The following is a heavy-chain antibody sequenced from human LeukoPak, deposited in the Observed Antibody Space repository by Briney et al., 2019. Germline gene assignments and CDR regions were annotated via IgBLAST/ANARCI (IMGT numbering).Heavy chain of an antibody. CDR2: IYSSGYT. D-gene: IGHD6-13*01. J-gene: IGHJ6*02. CDR3: ATGGDTSSARGYYAMDV. Sequence: SETLSLACTVSGGSISSYYWSWIRQPAGKGLEWIGRIYSSGYTNYNPSLKSRVTMSVDTSKNRFSLKVSSVTAADTAVYYCATGGDTSSARGYYAMDVWGQGTTVTVSS. CDR1: GGSISSYY. V-gene: IGHV4-4*07.